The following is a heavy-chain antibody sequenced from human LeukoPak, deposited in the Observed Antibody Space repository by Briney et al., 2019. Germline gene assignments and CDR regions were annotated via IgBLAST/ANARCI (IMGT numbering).Heavy chain of an antibody. CDR1: GYSFTSYW. D-gene: IGHD3-3*01. CDR3: ARQTEWYGTYYYFYYMDV. J-gene: IGHJ6*03. Sequence: GESLKISCKGSGYSFTSYWIGWVRQMPGKGLGWMGIIYPGDSDTRYSPPFQGQVTISADKPISTAYLQWSRLKASDTAMYYCARQTEWYGTYYYFYYMDVWGKGTTVTVSS. V-gene: IGHV5-51*01. CDR2: IYPGDSDT.